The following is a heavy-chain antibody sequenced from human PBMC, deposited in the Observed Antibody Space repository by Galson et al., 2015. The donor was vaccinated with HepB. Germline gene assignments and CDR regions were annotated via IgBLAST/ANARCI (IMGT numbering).Heavy chain of an antibody. CDR2: INPNSGGT. Sequence: SVKVSCKASGYTFTGYYMHWVRQAPGQGLEWMGRINPNSGGTNYAQKFQGRVTMTRDTSISTAYMELSRLRSDDTAVYYCARASRTPGYSGCDYVLGYWGQGTLVTVSS. CDR3: ARASRTPGYSGCDYVLGY. J-gene: IGHJ4*02. D-gene: IGHD5-12*01. CDR1: GYTFTGYY. V-gene: IGHV1-2*06.